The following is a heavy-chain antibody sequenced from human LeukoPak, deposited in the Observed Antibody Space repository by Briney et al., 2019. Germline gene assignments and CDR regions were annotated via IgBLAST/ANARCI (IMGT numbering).Heavy chain of an antibody. J-gene: IGHJ4*02. Sequence: PGGSLRLSCAASGFTFRNHGMHWVRQAPGKGLEWVAVIWYDGSNKYYADSVKGRFTFSRDNSKNSLYLQMNSLRAEDTALYYCAKDIGGLYGDYPFDYWGQGTLVTVSS. V-gene: IGHV3-30*02. CDR1: GFTFRNHG. D-gene: IGHD4-17*01. CDR3: AKDIGGLYGDYPFDY. CDR2: IWYDGSNK.